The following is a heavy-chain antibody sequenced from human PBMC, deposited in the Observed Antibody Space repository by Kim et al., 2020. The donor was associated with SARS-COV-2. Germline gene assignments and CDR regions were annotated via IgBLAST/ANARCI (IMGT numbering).Heavy chain of an antibody. CDR3: AKAYWGGSPFDY. Sequence: GGSLRLSCAASGFTFNKYAMAWVRQAPGKGLEWVSSVSESGSRTYYSDSVKGRFTISKDSSKSTVFLQMNNLRVEDTAVYYCAKAYWGGSPFDYWGQGTL. J-gene: IGHJ4*02. CDR1: GFTFNKYA. CDR2: VSESGSRT. D-gene: IGHD3-16*01. V-gene: IGHV3-23*01.